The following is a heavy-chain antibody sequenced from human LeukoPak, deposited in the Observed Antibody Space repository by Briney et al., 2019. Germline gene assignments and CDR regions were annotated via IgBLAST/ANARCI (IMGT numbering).Heavy chain of an antibody. V-gene: IGHV3-7*01. CDR2: INQDGSEK. J-gene: IGHJ4*02. D-gene: IGHD6-19*01. CDR1: GFTFSSHW. Sequence: GGSXXXSCAASGFTFSSHWXSWVRQAPGKXXEXVANINQDGSEKSSVDSVKGRFTISRDNSKNTLYLQMNSLRAEDTAVYYCARGPYSSGWCVDYWGQGTLVTVSS. CDR3: ARGPYSSGWCVDY.